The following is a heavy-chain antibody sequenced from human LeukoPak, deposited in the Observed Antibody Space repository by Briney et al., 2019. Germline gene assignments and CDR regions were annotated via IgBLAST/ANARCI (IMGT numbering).Heavy chain of an antibody. V-gene: IGHV1-69*05. D-gene: IGHD3-10*01. Sequence: ASVKVSCKASGGTFSSYAISWVRQAPGQGLEWMGGIIPIFGTANYAQKFQGRVTITTDESTSTAYMELSSLRSEDTAVYYCARQGDYYGSGTEDDWFDPWGQGTLVTVSS. CDR2: IIPIFGTA. J-gene: IGHJ5*02. CDR1: GGTFSSYA. CDR3: ARQGDYYGSGTEDDWFDP.